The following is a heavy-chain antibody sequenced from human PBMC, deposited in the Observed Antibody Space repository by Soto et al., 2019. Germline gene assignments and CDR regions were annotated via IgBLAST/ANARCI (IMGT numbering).Heavy chain of an antibody. CDR3: AKGDNLGPKTGYAFDP. V-gene: IGHV6-1*01. CDR2: TYFRSKWYN. CDR1: GDGVSSNTAS. D-gene: IGHD5-12*01. J-gene: IGHJ5*02. Sequence: SPTLSLTCAISGDGVSSNTASWNWIRQSPSRGLEWLGRTYFRSKWYNDYAVSVKSRIIINPDTSNNQFSLQLNSVTPEDTAVYFCAKGDNLGPKTGYAFDPWGQGIMVTVSS.